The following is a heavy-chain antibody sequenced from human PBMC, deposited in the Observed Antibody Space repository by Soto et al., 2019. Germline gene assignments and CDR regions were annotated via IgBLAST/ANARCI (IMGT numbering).Heavy chain of an antibody. J-gene: IGHJ6*02. CDR3: ARGGAVAGTDYYYYYGMDV. Sequence: EVQLVESGGGLVKPGGSLRLSCAASGFTFSSYSMNWVRQAPGKGLEWVSSISSSSSYIYYADSVKGRFTISRDNAKNSLYLRMNSLRAADTAVYYCARGGAVAGTDYYYYYGMDVWGQGTTVTVSS. V-gene: IGHV3-21*01. CDR1: GFTFSSYS. CDR2: ISSSSSYI. D-gene: IGHD6-19*01.